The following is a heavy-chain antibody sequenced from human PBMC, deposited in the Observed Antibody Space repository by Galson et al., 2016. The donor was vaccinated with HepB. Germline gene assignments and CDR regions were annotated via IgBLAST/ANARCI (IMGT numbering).Heavy chain of an antibody. Sequence: SGAEVKKPGESLKISCKGSGYSFTKYWVGWVRQMPGKGLEWMGIIYPGDADTKYSPSFQSHVTISADKSISTAYLQWSSLKASDTAMYYCARLDSVSSASGTRVAPGGKGTLVIVSS. CDR3: ARLDSVSSASGTRVAP. J-gene: IGHJ5*02. CDR1: GYSFTKYW. V-gene: IGHV5-51*01. D-gene: IGHD6-6*01. CDR2: IYPGDADT.